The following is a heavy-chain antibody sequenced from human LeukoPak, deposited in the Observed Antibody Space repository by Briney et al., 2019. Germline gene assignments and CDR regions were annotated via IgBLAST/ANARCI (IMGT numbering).Heavy chain of an antibody. CDR3: ARGTTYYYDSSGSVGYFQH. D-gene: IGHD3-22*01. V-gene: IGHV1-2*02. CDR1: GYTFTGYY. Sequence: ASVKVSCKASGYTFTGYYMHWVRQAPGQGLEWMGWINPNSGGTNYAQKFQGRVTMTRDTPISTAYMELSRLRSDDTAVYYCARGTTYYYDSSGSVGYFQHWGQGTLVTVSS. J-gene: IGHJ1*01. CDR2: INPNSGGT.